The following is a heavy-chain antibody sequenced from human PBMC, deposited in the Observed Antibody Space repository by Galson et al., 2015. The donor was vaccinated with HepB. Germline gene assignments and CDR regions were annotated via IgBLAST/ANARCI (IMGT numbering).Heavy chain of an antibody. CDR1: GYTFSSFG. D-gene: IGHD3-10*01. CDR2: ISAYNGNT. V-gene: IGHV1-18*04. J-gene: IGHJ4*02. Sequence: SVKVSCKASGYTFSSFGISWVRQAPGQGLEWTGWISAYNGNTDYAQKVQGRVTMTTDTSTSTAYLEVRSLRSDDTAIYYCARAQEVELLSFGEFLPIDYWGQGTLVIVSS. CDR3: ARAQEVELLSFGEFLPIDY.